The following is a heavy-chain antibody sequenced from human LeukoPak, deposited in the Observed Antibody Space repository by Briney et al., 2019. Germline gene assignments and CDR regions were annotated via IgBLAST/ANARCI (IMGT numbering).Heavy chain of an antibody. J-gene: IGHJ4*02. V-gene: IGHV4-34*01. Sequence: PSETLSLTCGVYGGSFSGYYWSWIRQPPGKGLEWIGEIDHSGSTNYNPSLKSRVTISVDTSKIQFSLKLSSVTAADTAVYYCARGNYYNTLPYYFDYWGQGTLVTVSS. CDR2: IDHSGST. D-gene: IGHD1-26*01. CDR1: GGSFSGYY. CDR3: ARGNYYNTLPYYFDY.